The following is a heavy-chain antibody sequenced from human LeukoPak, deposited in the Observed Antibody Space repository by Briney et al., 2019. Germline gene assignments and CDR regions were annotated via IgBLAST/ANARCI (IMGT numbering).Heavy chain of an antibody. D-gene: IGHD3-9*01. Sequence: ASVSVSLTGSSYSFTIYVISGVRQRPARGVARMGWISTYNGKTNNLQKLQGRVTMTTDTSTTTAYMELSSLRSEDTAVYYCARGGLGHYDILTGYYPPPDHWGQGTLVTVSS. CDR2: ISTYNGKT. CDR3: ARGGLGHYDILTGYYPPPDH. V-gene: IGHV1-18*01. CDR1: SYSFTIYV. J-gene: IGHJ4*02.